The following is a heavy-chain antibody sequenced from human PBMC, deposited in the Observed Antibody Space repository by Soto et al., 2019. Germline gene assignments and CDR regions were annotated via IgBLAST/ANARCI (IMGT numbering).Heavy chain of an antibody. CDR3: ARVGSGYDFLIYYYYYMDV. CDR1: GYTFTSYD. J-gene: IGHJ6*03. D-gene: IGHD5-12*01. V-gene: IGHV1-8*01. Sequence: ASVKVSCKASGYTFTSYDINWVRQATGQGLEWMGWMNPNSGNTGYAQKFQGRVTMTRNTSISTAYMELSSLRSEDTAVYYCARVGSGYDFLIYYYYYMDVWGKGTTVTVSS. CDR2: MNPNSGNT.